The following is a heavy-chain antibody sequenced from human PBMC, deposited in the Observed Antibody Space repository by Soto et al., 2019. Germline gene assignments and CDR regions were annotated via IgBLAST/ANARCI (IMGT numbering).Heavy chain of an antibody. CDR1: GGSISSYY. J-gene: IGHJ5*02. Sequence: SETLSLTCTVSGGSISSYYWSWIRQPAGKGLEWIGRIYTSGSTNYNPSLKSRVTMSVDTSKNQFSLKLSSVTAADTAVYYCAGAYYDFWSGPIGGVNWFDPWGQGTLVTVSS. V-gene: IGHV4-4*07. CDR3: AGAYYDFWSGPIGGVNWFDP. CDR2: IYTSGST. D-gene: IGHD3-3*01.